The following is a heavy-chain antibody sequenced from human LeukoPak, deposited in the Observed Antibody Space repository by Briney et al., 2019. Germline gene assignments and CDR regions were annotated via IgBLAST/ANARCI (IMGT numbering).Heavy chain of an antibody. CDR1: GGSFSGHY. D-gene: IGHD6-25*01. CDR2: IYYRGNT. V-gene: IGHV4-34*01. CDR3: ARVAAHWFDP. J-gene: IGHJ5*02. Sequence: SETLSLTCAVYGGSFSGHYWSWIRQPPGKGLEWIGFIYYRGNTYYNPSLKSRVTISIDTVRDQFSLRLSSVTAADTAVYYCARVAAHWFDPWGQGTLVTVSS.